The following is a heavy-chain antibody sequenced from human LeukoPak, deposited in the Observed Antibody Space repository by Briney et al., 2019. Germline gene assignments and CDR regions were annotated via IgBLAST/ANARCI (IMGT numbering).Heavy chain of an antibody. CDR3: ASQIFYCSGGSCYLSYYYYGMDV. Sequence: GRSLRLSCAASGFMFSSYVMHWGRQAPGKGLEWVSYISSSGSTIYYADSVKGRFTISRDNAKNSLYLQMNSLRAEDTAVYYCASQIFYCSGGSCYLSYYYYGMDVWGQGTTVTVSS. CDR1: GFMFSSYV. J-gene: IGHJ6*02. CDR2: ISSSGSTI. D-gene: IGHD2-15*01. V-gene: IGHV3-48*03.